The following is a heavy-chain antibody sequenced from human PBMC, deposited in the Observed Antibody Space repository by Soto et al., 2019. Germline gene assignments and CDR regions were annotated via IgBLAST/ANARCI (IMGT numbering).Heavy chain of an antibody. CDR1: GFSLSTSGVG. CDR2: IYWDDDK. D-gene: IGHD3-22*01. V-gene: IGHV2-5*02. CDR3: AHWGDYYDSSGYPRLDY. J-gene: IGHJ4*02. Sequence: QITLKESGPTLVKPTQTLTLTCTFSGFSLSTSGVGVGWIRQPPGKAPEWLALIYWDDDKRYSPSLKSRLTITKDTSKNQVVLTMTNMDPVDTATYYCAHWGDYYDSSGYPRLDYWGQGTLVTVSS.